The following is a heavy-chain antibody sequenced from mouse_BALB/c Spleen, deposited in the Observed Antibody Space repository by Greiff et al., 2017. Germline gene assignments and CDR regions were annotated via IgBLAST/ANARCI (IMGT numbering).Heavy chain of an antibody. J-gene: IGHJ2*01. CDR3: ARLGSYYFDY. V-gene: IGHV7-3*02. CDR2: IRNKANGYTT. Sequence: EVQLVESGGGLVQPGGSLRLSCATSGFTFTDYYMSWVRQPPGKALEWLGFIRNKANGYTTEYSASVKGRFTISRDNSQSILYLQMNTLRAEDSATYYCARLGSYYFDYWGQGTTLTVSS. CDR1: GFTFTDYY. D-gene: IGHD4-1*01.